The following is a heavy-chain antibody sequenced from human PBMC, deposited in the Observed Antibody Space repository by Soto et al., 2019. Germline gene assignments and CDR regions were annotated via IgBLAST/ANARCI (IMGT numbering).Heavy chain of an antibody. D-gene: IGHD6-6*01. CDR1: GFTFSGSA. CDR2: IRSKANSYAT. J-gene: IGHJ5*02. V-gene: IGHV3-73*01. Sequence: GGSLRLSCAASGFTFSGSAMHWVRQASGKGLEWVGRIRSKANSYATAYAASVKGRFTISRDDSKNTAYLQMNSLKTEDTAVYYCACHSSSSRYWFDPWGQGTLVTVSS. CDR3: ACHSSSSRYWFDP.